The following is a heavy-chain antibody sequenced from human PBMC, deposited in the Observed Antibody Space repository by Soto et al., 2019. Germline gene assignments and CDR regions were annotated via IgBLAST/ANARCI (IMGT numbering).Heavy chain of an antibody. Sequence: SETLSLTCTVSGGSISSSSYYWGWIRQPPGKGLERIGSIYYSGSTYYNPSLKSRVTISVDTSKNQFSLKLSSVTAADTAVYYCARHDDGYCSGGGCYPGLWFDPWGQGTLVTVSS. CDR1: GGSISSSSYY. J-gene: IGHJ5*02. D-gene: IGHD2-15*01. V-gene: IGHV4-39*01. CDR3: ARHDDGYCSGGGCYPGLWFDP. CDR2: IYYSGST.